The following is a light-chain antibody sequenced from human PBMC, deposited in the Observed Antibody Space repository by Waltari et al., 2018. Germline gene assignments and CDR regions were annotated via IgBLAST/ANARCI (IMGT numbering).Light chain of an antibody. CDR3: QQYDNWPFT. Sequence: GMTQSPATLSVSPGERANLSCRASQSVSSKLAWYQQKPGQAPRLLIYGASTRATGIPARFSGSGSGTDFTLTISSLQSEDFAVYYCQQYDNWPFTFGPGTKVDIK. J-gene: IGKJ3*01. V-gene: IGKV3-15*01. CDR1: QSVSSK. CDR2: GAS.